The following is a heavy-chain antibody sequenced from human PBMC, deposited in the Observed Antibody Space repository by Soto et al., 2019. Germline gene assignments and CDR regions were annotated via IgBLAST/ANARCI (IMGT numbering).Heavy chain of an antibody. V-gene: IGHV4-59*01. D-gene: IGHD4-17*01. CDR2: IYYSGST. Sequence: PSETLSLTCTVSGGSISSYYWSWIRQPPGKGLEWIGYIYYSGSTNYNPSLKSRVTISVDTSKNQFSLKLSPVTAADTAVYYCARVQHDYGDYAADCAVNYWGKGTLVTFSS. CDR1: GGSISSYY. CDR3: ARVQHDYGDYAADCAVNY. J-gene: IGHJ4*02.